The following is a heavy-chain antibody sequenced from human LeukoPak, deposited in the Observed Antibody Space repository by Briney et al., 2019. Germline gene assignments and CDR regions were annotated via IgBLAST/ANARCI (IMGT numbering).Heavy chain of an antibody. Sequence: ASVKVSCKASGYTFTSYGISWARQAPGQGLEWMGWISAYNGNTNYAQKLQGRVTMTTDTSTSTAYMELRSLRSDDTAVYYCARDTTVVNPIYYYYGMDVWGQGTTVTVSS. D-gene: IGHD4-17*01. CDR3: ARDTTVVNPIYYYYGMDV. V-gene: IGHV1-18*01. J-gene: IGHJ6*02. CDR1: GYTFTSYG. CDR2: ISAYNGNT.